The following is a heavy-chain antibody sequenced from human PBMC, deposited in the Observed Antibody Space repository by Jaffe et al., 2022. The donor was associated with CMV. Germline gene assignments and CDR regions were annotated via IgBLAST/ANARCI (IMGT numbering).Heavy chain of an antibody. CDR1: GFTFSSYE. V-gene: IGHV3-48*03. D-gene: IGHD3-9*01. Sequence: EVQLVESGGGLVQPGGSLRLSCAASGFTFSSYEMNWVRQAPGKGLEWVSYISSSGSTIYYADSVKGRFTISRDNAKNSLYLQMNSLRAEDTAVYYCARVFDYDILTGYYRAWYYFDYWGQGTLVTVSS. J-gene: IGHJ4*02. CDR3: ARVFDYDILTGYYRAWYYFDY. CDR2: ISSSGSTI.